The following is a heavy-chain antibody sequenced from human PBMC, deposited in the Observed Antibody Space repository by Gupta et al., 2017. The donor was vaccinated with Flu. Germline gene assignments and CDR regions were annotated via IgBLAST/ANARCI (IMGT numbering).Heavy chain of an antibody. CDR1: GFPLNSYS. Sequence: VQLVGSGGGLVERGGAMGLRCAVSGFPLNSYSINWVRQAPGKGLGWVSSISISSRYIYYADSVKLGFTISINNAKNSLLLQRNSLRAEDTAVDYCASSWAAAGSVSNIDYWCQGTLVTVSS. V-gene: IGHV3-21*06. CDR3: ASSWAAAGSVSNIDY. CDR2: ISISSRYI. D-gene: IGHD6-13*01. J-gene: IGHJ4*02.